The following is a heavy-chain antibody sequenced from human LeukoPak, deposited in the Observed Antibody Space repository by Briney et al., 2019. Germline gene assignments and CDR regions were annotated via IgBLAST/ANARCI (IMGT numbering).Heavy chain of an antibody. V-gene: IGHV4-39*01. J-gene: IGHJ5*02. CDR2: IFYSGSA. Sequence: SETLSLTCLVSGASISSISSYWDWLRQPPGKGLEWIGMIFYSGSAYYTPSLRSRVTLSVDTSRNQFSLNLISVTAADTGVYFCARQQSDTSLFDPWGQGTLVTVSS. D-gene: IGHD2-21*02. CDR3: ARQQSDTSLFDP. CDR1: GASISSISSY.